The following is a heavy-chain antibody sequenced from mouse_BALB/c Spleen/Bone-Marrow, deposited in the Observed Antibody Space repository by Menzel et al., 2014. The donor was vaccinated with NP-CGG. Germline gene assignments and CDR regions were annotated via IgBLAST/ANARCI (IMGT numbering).Heavy chain of an antibody. CDR3: ANYYYGSSLFAY. CDR2: IDPANGNT. J-gene: IGHJ3*01. Sequence: EVKLVESGAELVKPGASVKLSCTASGFNIKDTYMHWVKQRPEQGLEWIGRIDPANGNTKYDPKFQGKATITADTSSNPASLQLISLTSEDTAVYYCANYYYGSSLFAYWGQGTLVTVSA. D-gene: IGHD1-1*01. CDR1: GFNIKDTY. V-gene: IGHV14-3*02.